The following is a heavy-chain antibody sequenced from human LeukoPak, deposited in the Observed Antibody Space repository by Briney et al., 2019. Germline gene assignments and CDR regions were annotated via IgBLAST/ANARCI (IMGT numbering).Heavy chain of an antibody. D-gene: IGHD3-22*01. CDR3: AKAKDSSGYYRTAEYFQR. CDR2: IRYDGSNK. CDR1: GFTFSSYG. J-gene: IGHJ1*01. Sequence: PGGSLRLSCAASGFTFSSYGMHWVRQAPGKGLEWVAFIRYDGSNKYYADSVKGRFTISRDNSKNTLYLQMNSLRAEDTAVYYCAKAKDSSGYYRTAEYFQRWGQGTLVTVSS. V-gene: IGHV3-30*02.